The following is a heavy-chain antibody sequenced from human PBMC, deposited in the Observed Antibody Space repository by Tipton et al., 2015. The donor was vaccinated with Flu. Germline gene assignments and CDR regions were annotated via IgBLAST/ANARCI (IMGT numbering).Heavy chain of an antibody. J-gene: IGHJ4*02. D-gene: IGHD7-27*01. CDR3: ATLTGDDY. Sequence: SLRLSCAASGFTFSSYEMNWVRQAPGKGLEWLSYTSSSGSTISYADSVRGRFTISRDNAKNSLYLQMNSLRAEDTALYYCATLTGDDYWGQGDLVTVSS. CDR1: GFTFSSYE. V-gene: IGHV3-48*03. CDR2: TSSSGSTI.